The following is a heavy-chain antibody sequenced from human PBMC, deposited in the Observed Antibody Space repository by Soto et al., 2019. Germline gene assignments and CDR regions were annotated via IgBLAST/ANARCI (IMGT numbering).Heavy chain of an antibody. D-gene: IGHD2-2*01. CDR3: ARVGYCSSSTCYQAHYYYYGMDV. V-gene: IGHV1-18*01. J-gene: IGHJ6*02. CDR1: GYCFTSYG. Sequence: GASVKVSCQASGYCFTSYGISWVRQAPGQGLEWMGWISAYNGNTNYALKFQGRVTMTTDTSTSTAYMELRSLRSDDTAVYYCARVGYCSSSTCYQAHYYYYGMDVWGQGTTVTVSS. CDR2: ISAYNGNT.